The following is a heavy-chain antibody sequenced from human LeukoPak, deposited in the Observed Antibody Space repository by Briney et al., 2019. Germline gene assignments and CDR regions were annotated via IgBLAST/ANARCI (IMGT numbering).Heavy chain of an antibody. V-gene: IGHV1-8*01. CDR3: ARGPNFRYCSSTSCYVFGEDY. Sequence: GASVKVSCKASGYTFISYDINWVRQATGQGLEWMGWMNPKSGNTGHAQNFQGRVTMTRNTSITTAYMELSSVTAADTAVYYCARGPNFRYCSSTSCYVFGEDYWGQGTLVTVSS. J-gene: IGHJ4*02. CDR1: GYTFISYD. D-gene: IGHD2-2*01. CDR2: MNPKSGNT.